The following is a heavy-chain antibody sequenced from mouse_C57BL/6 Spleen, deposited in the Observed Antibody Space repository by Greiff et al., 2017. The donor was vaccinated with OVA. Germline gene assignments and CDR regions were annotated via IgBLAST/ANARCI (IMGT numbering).Heavy chain of an antibody. CDR2: IDPEDGDT. Sequence: VQLQQSGAELVRPGASVKLSCTASGFNIKDYYMHWVKQRPEQGLEWIGRIDPEDGDTEYAPKFQGKATMTADTSSNTAYLRLSSLTSEDTAVYYCTTGGSSTYYAMDYWGQGTSVTVSS. J-gene: IGHJ4*01. V-gene: IGHV14-1*01. CDR1: GFNIKDYY. D-gene: IGHD1-1*01. CDR3: TTGGSSTYYAMDY.